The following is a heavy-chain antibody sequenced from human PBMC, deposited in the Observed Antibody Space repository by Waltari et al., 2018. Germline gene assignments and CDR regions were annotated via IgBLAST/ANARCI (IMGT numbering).Heavy chain of an antibody. D-gene: IGHD5-18*01. CDR3: ARDRSGYKYGSN. J-gene: IGHJ4*02. Sequence: QVQLVQSGAEVKKPGASVKVSCEASGYSFSSYGISWVRQAPGQGLEWLGWISAYKGNTHNAKKFQGRLTMTTDTSTSTAYMDLRSLRSDDTAIYYCARDRSGYKYGSNWGQGTLVTVSS. V-gene: IGHV1-18*01. CDR2: ISAYKGNT. CDR1: GYSFSSYG.